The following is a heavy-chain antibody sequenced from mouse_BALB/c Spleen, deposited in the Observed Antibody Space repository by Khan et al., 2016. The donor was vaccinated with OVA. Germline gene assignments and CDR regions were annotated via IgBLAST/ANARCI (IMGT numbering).Heavy chain of an antibody. CDR2: ISYSGNT. J-gene: IGHJ2*01. CDR3: ARVYGGDFDY. D-gene: IGHD1-1*01. CDR1: GYSITSDYA. V-gene: IGHV3-2*02. Sequence: VQLKELGPGLVKPSQSLSLTCTVTGYSITSDYAWNWIRQFPGNKLEWMGFISYSGNTNSNPSLKSRISITRDTSKNQFFLQLNSVTTEDTATYYCARVYGGDFDYWGQGTTLTVSS.